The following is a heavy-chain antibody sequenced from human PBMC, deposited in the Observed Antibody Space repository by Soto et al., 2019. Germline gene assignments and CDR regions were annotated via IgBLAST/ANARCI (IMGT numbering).Heavy chain of an antibody. CDR1: GFIFSDYS. V-gene: IGHV3-7*01. D-gene: IGHD3-22*01. Sequence: LRLSCAASGFIFSDYSMSWVRQSPGKGLEGVANIKQDGGEEDYVDSVKGRLTISRDNAKNSLYLQMNSLRAEDTAVYYCARVYYESRGPTKYRAFDFWGQGTMVTVSS. CDR3: ARVYYESRGPTKYRAFDF. CDR2: IKQDGGEE. J-gene: IGHJ3*01.